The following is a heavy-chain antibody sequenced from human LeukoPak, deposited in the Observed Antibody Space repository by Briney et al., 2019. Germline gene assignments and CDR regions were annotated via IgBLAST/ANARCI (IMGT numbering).Heavy chain of an antibody. CDR1: GGSISSYY. D-gene: IGHD6-13*01. V-gene: IGHV4-59*01. J-gene: IGHJ4*02. CDR2: IYYSGST. CDR3: ARGPYSSSWYEIDY. Sequence: PSETLSLTCTVSGGSISSYYWSWIRQPPGKGLEWIGYIYYSGSTNYNPSLKSRVTISVDTSKNQFSLKLSSVTAADTAVYYCARGPYSSSWYEIDYWGQGTLVTVSS.